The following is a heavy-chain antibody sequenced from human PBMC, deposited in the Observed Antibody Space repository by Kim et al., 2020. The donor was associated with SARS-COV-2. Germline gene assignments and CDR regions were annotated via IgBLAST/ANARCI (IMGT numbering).Heavy chain of an antibody. CDR1: GFTFDDYT. D-gene: IGHD2-2*01. V-gene: IGHV3-49*03. J-gene: IGHJ6*02. Sequence: GGSLRLSCTASGFTFDDYTMSWFRQAPGKGLEWVGFIRSKAYGGTTEYAASVKGRFTISRDDSKSVAYLQMNSLKTEDTAVYYCTRDVVAAAGDYYGMDVWGQGTTVTVSS. CDR3: TRDVVAAAGDYYGMDV. CDR2: IRSKAYGGTT.